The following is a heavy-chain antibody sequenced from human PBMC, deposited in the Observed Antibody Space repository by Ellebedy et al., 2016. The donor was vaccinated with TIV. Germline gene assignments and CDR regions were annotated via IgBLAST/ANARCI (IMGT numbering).Heavy chain of an antibody. CDR3: ARDWNGDSVIED. D-gene: IGHD1-1*01. J-gene: IGHJ4*02. Sequence: GESLKISXAASGFIFSSYSMHWVRQAPGKGLEWVSVISSGGTSYYADSVKGRFSISRDSSQNTLSLQMNGLRAEDTAVYYCARDWNGDSVIEDWGQGSLVIVSS. V-gene: IGHV3-53*01. CDR2: ISSGGTS. CDR1: GFIFSSYS.